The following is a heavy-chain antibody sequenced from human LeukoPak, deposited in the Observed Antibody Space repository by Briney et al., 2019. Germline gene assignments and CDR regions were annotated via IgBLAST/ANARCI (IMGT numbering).Heavy chain of an antibody. D-gene: IGHD6-19*01. CDR1: GYTFTSYY. CDR2: INPSGGST. J-gene: IGHJ3*02. Sequence: ASVKVSCKASGYTFTSYYMHWVRQAPGQGLEWMGIINPSGGSTSYAQKFQGRVTMTRDTSTSTVYMELSSLRSEDTAVYYCARARIVHSSGWYRTSGNDAFDIWGQGTMITVSS. V-gene: IGHV1-46*01. CDR3: ARARIVHSSGWYRTSGNDAFDI.